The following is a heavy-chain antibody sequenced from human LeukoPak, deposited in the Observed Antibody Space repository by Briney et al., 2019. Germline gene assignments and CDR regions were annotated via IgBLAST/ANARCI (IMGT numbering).Heavy chain of an antibody. CDR3: ARTDLIVVVPAAIQQGHYYYGMDV. V-gene: IGHV3-21*01. D-gene: IGHD2-2*01. J-gene: IGHJ6*02. CDR2: ISSSSSYI. Sequence: GGSLRLSCAASGFTFSSYSMNWVRQAPGKGLEWVSSISSSSSYIYYADSVKGRFTISRDNAKNSLYLQMNSLRAEDTAVYYCARTDLIVVVPAAIQQGHYYYGMDVWGQGTTVTVSS. CDR1: GFTFSSYS.